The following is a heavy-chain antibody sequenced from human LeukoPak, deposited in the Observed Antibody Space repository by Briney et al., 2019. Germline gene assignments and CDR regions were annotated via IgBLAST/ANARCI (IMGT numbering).Heavy chain of an antibody. V-gene: IGHV4-4*07. Sequence: PSETLSLTCAVYGGSFSGYYWSWIRQPAGKGLEWIGRIYTSGSTNYNPSLKSRVTMSVDTSKNQFSLKLSSVTAADTAVYYCARETAAGIDYWGQGTLVTVSS. CDR2: IYTSGST. CDR1: GGSFSGYY. CDR3: ARETAAGIDY. J-gene: IGHJ4*02. D-gene: IGHD6-13*01.